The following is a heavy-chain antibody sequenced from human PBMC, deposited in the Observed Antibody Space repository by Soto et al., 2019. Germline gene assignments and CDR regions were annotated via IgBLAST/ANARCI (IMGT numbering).Heavy chain of an antibody. D-gene: IGHD6-6*01. CDR1: GGSISSGGPY. J-gene: IGHJ3*02. Sequence: SATLSLTCTVYGGSISSGGPYWHWIRQHPGKGLEWIGYIYYSGSTYYNPSLKSRVTISVDTSKNQGSLKLSSVTAADTAVYHCARDSAIAARAFDICGQGTMVTVSS. V-gene: IGHV4-31*03. CDR3: ARDSAIAARAFDI. CDR2: IYYSGST.